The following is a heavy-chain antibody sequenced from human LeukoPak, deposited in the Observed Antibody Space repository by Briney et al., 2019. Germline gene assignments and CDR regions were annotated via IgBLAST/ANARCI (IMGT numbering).Heavy chain of an antibody. D-gene: IGHD1-7*01. V-gene: IGHV3-48*03. CDR3: ARENYVRGYDY. J-gene: IGHJ4*02. Sequence: GGSPRLSCAASGFAFSGFEMNWVRQAPGKGPEWIAYIDVTGKKIRYADSVKGRFTISRDNANSSVYLQMNSLRVDDTAVYYCARENYVRGYDYWSQSTQVTVSS. CDR1: GFAFSGFE. CDR2: IDVTGKKI.